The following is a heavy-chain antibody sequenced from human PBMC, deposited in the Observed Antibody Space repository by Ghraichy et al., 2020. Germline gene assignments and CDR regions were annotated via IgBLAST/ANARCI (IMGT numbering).Heavy chain of an antibody. CDR2: ISGSGGST. CDR1: GFTFSSYA. CDR3: AKWAMATIEGKYNWFDP. Sequence: LSLTCAASGFTFSSYAMSWVRQAPWKGLEWVSAISGSGGSTYYADSVKGRFTISRDNSKNTLYLQMNSLIAEDTAVYYCAKWAMATIEGKYNWFDPWGQGTLVTVSS. J-gene: IGHJ5*02. V-gene: IGHV3-23*01. D-gene: IGHD5-24*01.